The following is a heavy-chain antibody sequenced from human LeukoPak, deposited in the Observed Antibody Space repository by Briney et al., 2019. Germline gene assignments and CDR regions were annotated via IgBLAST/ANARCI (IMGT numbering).Heavy chain of an antibody. V-gene: IGHV3-21*01. CDR3: ARGGYSGYDYFDY. J-gene: IGHJ4*02. Sequence: GGSLRLSCAASGFTFSSYSMNWVRQAPGKGLEWVSSISSSSSYIYYADSVKGRFTISRDNAKNSLYLQMNSLRAEDTAVYYCARGGYSGYDYFDYWGQGTLVTASS. CDR1: GFTFSSYS. D-gene: IGHD5-12*01. CDR2: ISSSSSYI.